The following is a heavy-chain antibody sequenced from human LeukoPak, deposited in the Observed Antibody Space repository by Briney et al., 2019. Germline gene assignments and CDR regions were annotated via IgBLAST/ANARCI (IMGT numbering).Heavy chain of an antibody. CDR1: GGSISSSSYY. J-gene: IGHJ5*02. Sequence: SETLSLTCTVSGGSISSSSYYWGWIRQPPGKGLEWIGSIYYSGSTYYNPSLKSRVTISVDTSKNQFSLKLSSVTAADTAVYYCARHDIVVVPAAIDNWFDPWGQGTLVTVSS. D-gene: IGHD2-2*01. CDR3: ARHDIVVVPAAIDNWFDP. V-gene: IGHV4-39*01. CDR2: IYYSGST.